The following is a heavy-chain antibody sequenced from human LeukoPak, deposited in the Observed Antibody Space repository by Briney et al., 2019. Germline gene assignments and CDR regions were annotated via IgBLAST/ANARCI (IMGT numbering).Heavy chain of an antibody. CDR2: IGKDGSGN. D-gene: IGHD2/OR15-2a*01. CDR1: GFSLSRYW. CDR3: ARDLDFYATDH. Sequence: PGGSLRLSCAASGFSLSRYWMSWVRQAPGKGLEWVANIGKDGSGNHYVDSVKGRFTISRDNAKNSVFLQMSSLRADDTAVYYCARDLDFYATDHWGQGTLVTVSS. J-gene: IGHJ5*02. V-gene: IGHV3-7*01.